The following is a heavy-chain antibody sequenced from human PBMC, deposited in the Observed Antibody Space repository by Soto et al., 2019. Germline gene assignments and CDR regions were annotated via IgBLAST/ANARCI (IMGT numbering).Heavy chain of an antibody. D-gene: IGHD6-6*01. V-gene: IGHV4-61*01. CDR3: ARRGRYSSSSGMYNWFDP. CDR1: GGSVSSGSYY. J-gene: IGHJ5*02. CDR2: IYYSGST. Sequence: SETLSLTCTVSGGSVSSGSYYWSWNRQPPGKGLEWIGYIYYSGSTNYNPSLKSRVTISVDTSKNQFSLKLSSVTAADTAVYYCARRGRYSSSSGMYNWFDPWGQGTLVTVSS.